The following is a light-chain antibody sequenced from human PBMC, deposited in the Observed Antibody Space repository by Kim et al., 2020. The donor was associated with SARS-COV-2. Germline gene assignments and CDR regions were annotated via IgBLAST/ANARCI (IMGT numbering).Light chain of an antibody. CDR3: QHYNNWPEYT. Sequence: EIVLTQSPATLSVSPGERASLSCRASQSVYSNLAWYQQKPGPAPRLLFYGASTRAPGVPARFSGSGSGTEFTLTISSLQSEDFAVYYCQHYNNWPEYTFGQGTKLEIK. CDR2: GAS. V-gene: IGKV3-15*01. J-gene: IGKJ2*01. CDR1: QSVYSN.